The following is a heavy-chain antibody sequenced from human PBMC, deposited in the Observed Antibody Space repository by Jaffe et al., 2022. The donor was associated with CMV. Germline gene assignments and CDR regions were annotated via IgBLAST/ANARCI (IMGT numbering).Heavy chain of an antibody. J-gene: IGHJ6*02. CDR1: GFTFSSYG. CDR2: IWYDGSNK. D-gene: IGHD4-17*01. CDR3: ARVDSPPTVTYYYYYGMDV. Sequence: QVQLVESGGGVVQPGRSLRLSCAASGFTFSSYGMHWVRQAPGKGLEWVAVIWYDGSNKYYADSVKGRFTISRDNSKNTLYLQMNSLRAEDTAVYYCARVDSPPTVTYYYYYGMDVWGQGTTVTVSS. V-gene: IGHV3-33*01.